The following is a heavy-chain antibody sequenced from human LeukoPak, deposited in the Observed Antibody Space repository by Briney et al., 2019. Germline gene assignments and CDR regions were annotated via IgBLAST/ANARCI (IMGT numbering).Heavy chain of an antibody. CDR1: GFTFSSDW. J-gene: IGHJ3*02. D-gene: IGHD1-26*01. CDR2: IKQDGSEK. Sequence: GGSLRLSCAASGFTFSSDWMSWVRQAPGKGLEWVANIKQDGSEKYYVDSVKGRFTISRDNAKNSLYLQMNSLRAEDTAVYYCARDISGRDSSDAFDIWGQGTMVTVSS. V-gene: IGHV3-7*04. CDR3: ARDISGRDSSDAFDI.